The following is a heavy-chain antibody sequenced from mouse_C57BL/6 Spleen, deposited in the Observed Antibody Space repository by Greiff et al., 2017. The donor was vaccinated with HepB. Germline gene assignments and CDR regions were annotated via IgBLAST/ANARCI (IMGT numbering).Heavy chain of an antibody. CDR2: IDPSASYT. CDR1: GYNFTSYW. J-gene: IGHJ4*01. Sequence: QVQLQQPGAELVKPGASVKLSCQASGYNFTSYWMQWVKQRPGQGLEWIGEIDPSASYTNYNQKFKGKATLTVDTSSITAYMQLSSLTSEDYAVYCCGRKDLYYGSSSDAMNYWGQGATVAVSS. D-gene: IGHD1-1*01. V-gene: IGHV1-50*01. CDR3: GRKDLYYGSSSDAMNY.